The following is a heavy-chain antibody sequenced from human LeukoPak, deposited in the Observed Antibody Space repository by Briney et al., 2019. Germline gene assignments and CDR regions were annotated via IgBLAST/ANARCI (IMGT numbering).Heavy chain of an antibody. D-gene: IGHD1-26*01. J-gene: IGHJ4*02. V-gene: IGHV1-3*01. CDR3: ARGNLVGATSLDY. CDR1: GYTFTSYA. CDR2: INAGNGNT. Sequence: ASVKVSCTASGYTFTSYAMHWVRQAPGQRLEWMGWINAGNGNTKYSQKFQGRVTITRDTSASTAYMELSSLRSEDTAVYYCARGNLVGATSLDYWGQGTLVTVSS.